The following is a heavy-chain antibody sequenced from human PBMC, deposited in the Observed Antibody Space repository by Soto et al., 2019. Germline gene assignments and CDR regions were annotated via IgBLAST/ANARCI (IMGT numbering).Heavy chain of an antibody. J-gene: IGHJ4*02. CDR1: SDSIGSYY. Sequence: SETLSLSCTVSSDSIGSYYWSWIRQPPGKGLEWIGNIYYSGSTNYNPSLKSRVTISVDTSKNQFSLKLNSVTAADTAVYYCATEGILRWASHRNPYGYFDYWAQGTLVTVS. V-gene: IGHV4-59*01. CDR3: ATEGILRWASHRNPYGYFDY. CDR2: IYYSGST. D-gene: IGHD4-17*01.